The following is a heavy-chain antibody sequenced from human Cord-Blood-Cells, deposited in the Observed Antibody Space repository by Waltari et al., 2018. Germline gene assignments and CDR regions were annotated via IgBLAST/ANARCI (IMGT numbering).Heavy chain of an antibody. CDR1: GGSISSYY. J-gene: IGHJ3*02. CDR2: IYYSGST. D-gene: IGHD2-21*01. V-gene: IGHV4-59*01. Sequence: QVQLQESGPGLVKPSETLSLPCTVSGGSISSYYWSWIRQPPGKGLEWLGYIYYSGSTNYNPALKSRVTISVDTSKYQFFLKLSSVTAADTAVYYCARHCGGDCYDAFDIWGQGTMVTVSS. CDR3: ARHCGGDCYDAFDI.